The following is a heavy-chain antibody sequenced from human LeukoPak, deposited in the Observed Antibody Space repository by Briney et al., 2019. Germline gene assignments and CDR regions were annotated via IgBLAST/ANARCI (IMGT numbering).Heavy chain of an antibody. D-gene: IGHD1-26*01. V-gene: IGHV3-23*01. CDR2: ISNSGINT. CDR3: AKDMRELLGLLDY. CDR1: GFAFSTYG. Sequence: GGSLRLSCAASGFAFSTYGMTWVRQTPGKGLEWVSSISNSGINTYYADSVKGRFTISRDNSKNMLCLQTSGLRAEDTAVYYCAKDMRELLGLLDYWGQGTLVTVSS. J-gene: IGHJ4*02.